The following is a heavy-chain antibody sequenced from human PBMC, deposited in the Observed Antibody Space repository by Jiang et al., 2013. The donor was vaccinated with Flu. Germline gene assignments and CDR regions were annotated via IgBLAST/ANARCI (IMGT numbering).Heavy chain of an antibody. CDR2: ISTSTGNT. Sequence: GAGLEWMGWISTSTGNTYYVQTLQGRVSMTIDTSTSTTYMELRSLRSDDTAIYYCVRDSMTRPMEFDYWARNPGHRLL. CDR3: VRDSMTRPMEFDY. J-gene: IGHJ4*01. V-gene: IGHV1-18*01. D-gene: IGHD1-1*01.